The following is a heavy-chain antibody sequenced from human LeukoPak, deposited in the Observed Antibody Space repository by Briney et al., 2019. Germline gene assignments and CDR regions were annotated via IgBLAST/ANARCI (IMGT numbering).Heavy chain of an antibody. D-gene: IGHD3-10*01. J-gene: IGHJ4*02. CDR1: GFTFSGYA. V-gene: IGHV3-23*01. CDR2: ISGSGGST. Sequence: GGSLRLSCAASGFTFSGYAMRWVRQAPGRGLEWVSAISGSGGSTYYAGSVKGRFTISRDNPKNTLYLQMNSLRAEDTAVYYCARDQFFKVRGSFDYWGQGTLVTVSS. CDR3: ARDQFFKVRGSFDY.